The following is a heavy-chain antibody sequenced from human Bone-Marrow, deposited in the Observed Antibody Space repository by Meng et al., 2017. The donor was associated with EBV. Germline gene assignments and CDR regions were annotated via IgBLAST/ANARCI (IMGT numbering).Heavy chain of an antibody. Sequence: QVQLVQSGAEVKNAGSSVKVSCKTSGGPFRYYAISWVRQAPGQGLEWLGGFLPRLGAPNYAQKFHGRVKITADESTSTHYMDLSSLRSEDTAIYYCASESGRGYTPDYWGQGTLVTVSS. CDR1: GGPFRYYA. J-gene: IGHJ4*02. V-gene: IGHV1-69*01. CDR3: ASESGRGYTPDY. CDR2: FLPRLGAP. D-gene: IGHD3-10*01.